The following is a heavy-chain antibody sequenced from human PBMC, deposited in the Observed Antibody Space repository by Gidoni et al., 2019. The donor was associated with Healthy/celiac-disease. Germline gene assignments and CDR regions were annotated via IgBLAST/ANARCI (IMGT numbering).Heavy chain of an antibody. Sequence: QVQLVESGGGVVQPGRSLRLSCSAFGFTFSSYGMHWVRPAPGKGLEWVAVIWYDGSNKYYADSVKGRFTISRDKSKNTLYLQMNSLRAEDTAVYYCARDRYYYDSSGQPGYWGQGTLVTVSS. CDR2: IWYDGSNK. CDR1: GFTFSSYG. CDR3: ARDRYYYDSSGQPGY. D-gene: IGHD3-22*01. J-gene: IGHJ4*02. V-gene: IGHV3-33*01.